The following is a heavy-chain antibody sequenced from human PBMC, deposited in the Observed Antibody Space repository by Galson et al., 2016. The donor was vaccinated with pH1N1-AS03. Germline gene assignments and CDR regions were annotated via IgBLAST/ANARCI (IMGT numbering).Heavy chain of an antibody. V-gene: IGHV3-30*03. D-gene: IGHD1-14*01. CDR2: ITYDGTTK. Sequence: SLRLSCAASGFAFSSYGMHWVRQALGKGLEWVALITYDGTTKFYAGSLKGRFNISRDNSKNTLYLQMNSPRAEDTAIYYCAREDRNFDYWGQGTLVTVSS. J-gene: IGHJ4*02. CDR1: GFAFSSYG. CDR3: AREDRNFDY.